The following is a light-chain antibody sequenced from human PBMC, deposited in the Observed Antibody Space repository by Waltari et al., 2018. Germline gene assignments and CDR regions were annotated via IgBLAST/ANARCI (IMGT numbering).Light chain of an antibody. J-gene: IGLJ3*02. CDR2: VNSDGSH. CDR1: SGHSTNI. V-gene: IGLV4-69*01. Sequence: QLVLTQSPSASASLGASVKLTCTLDSGHSTNIIPWHQQPPQKGPRYLMKVNSDGSHSKGDEIPDRFSGSSSSSGTERYLTISSVQSEDEADYYCQTGGHGTWVFGGGTKLTVL. CDR3: QTGGHGTWV.